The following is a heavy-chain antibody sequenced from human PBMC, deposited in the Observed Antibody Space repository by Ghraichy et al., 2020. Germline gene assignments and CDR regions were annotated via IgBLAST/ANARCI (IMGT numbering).Heavy chain of an antibody. Sequence: SETLSLTCTVSGGSISSSSYYWGWIRQPPGKGLEWIGSIYYSGSTYYNPSLKSRVTISVDTSKNQFSLKLSSVTAADTAVYYCARQGTRGSYFDYWGQGTLVTVS. CDR3: ARQGTRGSYFDY. V-gene: IGHV4-39*01. CDR1: GGSISSSSYY. D-gene: IGHD1-26*01. J-gene: IGHJ4*02. CDR2: IYYSGST.